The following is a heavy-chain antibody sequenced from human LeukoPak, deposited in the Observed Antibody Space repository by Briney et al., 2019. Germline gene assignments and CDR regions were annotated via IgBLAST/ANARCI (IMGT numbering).Heavy chain of an antibody. CDR2: ISTSTSTI. CDR3: ARYSSGHDAFDI. V-gene: IGHV3-48*02. CDR1: GFTFSSYS. Sequence: GGFLRLSCAASGFTFSSYSMNWVRQAPGKGLEWVSYISTSTSTIYYADSVKGRFTISRDSAKNSLYLQMNSLRDEDTAVYYCARYSSGHDAFDIWGQGTMVTVSS. J-gene: IGHJ3*02. D-gene: IGHD6-19*01.